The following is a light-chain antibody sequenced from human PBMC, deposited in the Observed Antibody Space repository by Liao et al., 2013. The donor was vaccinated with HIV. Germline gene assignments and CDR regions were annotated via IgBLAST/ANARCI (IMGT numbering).Light chain of an antibody. J-gene: IGLJ2*01. CDR3: YSAADNMGV. CDR1: KLGDHY. V-gene: IGLV3-1*01. CDR2: EDT. Sequence: SYELTQPPSVSVSPGQTVSVTCSGDKLGDHYVSWYQQRPGQSPTLVIYEDTKRPSGIPERFSGSNSGNTATLTISGAQVEDEADYYCYSAADNMGVFGGGTRLTVL.